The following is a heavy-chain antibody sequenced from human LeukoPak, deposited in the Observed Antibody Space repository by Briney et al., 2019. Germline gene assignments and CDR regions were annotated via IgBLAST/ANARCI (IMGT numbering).Heavy chain of an antibody. CDR3: ARSAVVGPGVDY. J-gene: IGHJ4*02. CDR2: IYTGDSDT. CDR1: GSLFTSYW. D-gene: IGHD6-19*01. Sequence: GGSLQISRQGPGSLFTSYWIGWVRPLPGKGREGMGIIYTGDSDTRYSPSFQGQATISTHKSISTPSLQRSSLQGADTAIDYCARSAVVGPGVDYWGEGTLVTVSS. V-gene: IGHV5-51*01.